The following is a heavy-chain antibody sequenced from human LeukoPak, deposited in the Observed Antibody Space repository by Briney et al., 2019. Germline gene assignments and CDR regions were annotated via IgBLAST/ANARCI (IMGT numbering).Heavy chain of an antibody. CDR1: GGSISSYY. CDR3: ARHGLGPAPIGYYFDY. D-gene: IGHD2-2*02. Sequence: TSETLSLTCTVSGGSISSYYWSWIRQPPGKGLEWIGYIYYSGSTNYNPSLKSRVTISVDTSKNQFSLKLSSVTAADTAVYYCARHGLGPAPIGYYFDYWGQGTLVTVSS. J-gene: IGHJ4*02. CDR2: IYYSGST. V-gene: IGHV4-59*08.